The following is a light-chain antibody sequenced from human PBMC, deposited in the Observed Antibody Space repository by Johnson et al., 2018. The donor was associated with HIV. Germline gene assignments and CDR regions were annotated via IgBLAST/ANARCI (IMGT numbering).Light chain of an antibody. V-gene: IGLV1-51*01. CDR1: SSNVGSSF. Sequence: QSVLTQPPSVSAAPGQTVTISCSGSSSNVGSSFVSWYRQVPGTAPKLLIYDNNKRPSGIPDRFSGSKSGATATLGITGLQPGDEADYYCGVWDASLSPHYVFGTGTTITVL. J-gene: IGLJ1*01. CDR2: DNN. CDR3: GVWDASLSPHYV.